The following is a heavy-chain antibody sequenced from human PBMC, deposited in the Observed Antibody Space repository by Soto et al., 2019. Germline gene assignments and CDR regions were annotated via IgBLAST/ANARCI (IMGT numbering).Heavy chain of an antibody. CDR2: IYSSGST. CDR1: GGSISGRTYY. CDR3: ARGQRFSDWFDP. D-gene: IGHD3-3*01. V-gene: IGHV4-61*02. J-gene: IGHJ5*02. Sequence: SETLSLTCSVSGGSISGRTYYWTWIRQSDGEGLEWIGRIYSSGSTNYNPSLKSRVTISLDTSMNYFSLRLSSVTAADTAVYYCARGQRFSDWFDPWGQGTLVTVSS.